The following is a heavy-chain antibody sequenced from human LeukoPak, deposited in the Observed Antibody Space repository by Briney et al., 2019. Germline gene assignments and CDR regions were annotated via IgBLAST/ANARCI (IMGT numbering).Heavy chain of an antibody. Sequence: PGGSLRLSCAASRFTFSSYWMSWVRQAPGKGLEWVANIKQDGSEKYYVDSVKGRFTISRDNAKNSLYLQMNSLRAEDTAVYYCARRRGGDWGQGTLVTVSS. V-gene: IGHV3-7*01. J-gene: IGHJ4*02. CDR1: RFTFSSYW. D-gene: IGHD2-21*01. CDR2: IKQDGSEK. CDR3: ARRRGGD.